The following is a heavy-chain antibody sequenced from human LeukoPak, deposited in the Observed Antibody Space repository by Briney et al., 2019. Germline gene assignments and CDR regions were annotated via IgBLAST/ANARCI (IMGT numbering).Heavy chain of an antibody. J-gene: IGHJ5*02. V-gene: IGHV4-39*01. CDR1: GGSISSSSYY. CDR2: IYYSGST. Sequence: PSETLSLTCTVSGGSISSSSYYWGWIRQPPGKGLEWIGSIYYSGSTYYNPSLKSRVTISVDTSKNQFSLKLSSVTAADTAVYYCARRLGYCSSTSCYSNWFDPWGQGTLVTVSS. D-gene: IGHD2-2*01. CDR3: ARRLGYCSSTSCYSNWFDP.